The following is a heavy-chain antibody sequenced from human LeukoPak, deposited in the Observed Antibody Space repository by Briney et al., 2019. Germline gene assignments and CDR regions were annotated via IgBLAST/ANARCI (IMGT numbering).Heavy chain of an antibody. J-gene: IGHJ4*02. CDR2: INHSGST. CDR1: GFTFSGYY. V-gene: IGHV4-34*01. D-gene: IGHD6-19*01. CDR3: ARVHGLYSSGWNPLRKFDY. Sequence: PSETLSLTCAVYGFTFSGYYWRWLRQPPGKGLEWIGEINHSGSTNYNPSLESRVNISVDTSKNQFYLKLSSVTAADTAVYYCARVHGLYSSGWNPLRKFDYWGQGTLVTVSS.